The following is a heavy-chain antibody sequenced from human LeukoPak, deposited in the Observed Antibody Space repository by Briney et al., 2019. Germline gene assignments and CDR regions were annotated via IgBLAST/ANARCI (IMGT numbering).Heavy chain of an antibody. CDR2: ISNSAGST. J-gene: IGHJ4*02. CDR1: GFTFSSYA. V-gene: IGHV3-23*01. CDR3: AKGRYSGSYYFDY. Sequence: GSLRLSCAASGFTFSSYAMSWVRQAPGKGLEWVSGISNSAGSTYNTDSVKGRFTISRDNSKNMLYLQMNSLRAEDTAVYYCAKGRYSGSYYFDYWGQGTLVTVSS. D-gene: IGHD1-26*01.